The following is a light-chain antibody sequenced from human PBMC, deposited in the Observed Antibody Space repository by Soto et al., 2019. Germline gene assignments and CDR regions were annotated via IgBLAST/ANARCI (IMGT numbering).Light chain of an antibody. V-gene: IGKV3-15*01. J-gene: IGKJ2*01. CDR1: QGIGDT. CDR2: GAS. CDR3: QQYNNWRSYT. Sequence: EIVLTQSPGTLSLSPGERATLSCRASQGIGDTLAWYQHKPGQAPRLLIYGASTRATGIPDRFSGSGSGTDFTLTISSLQSEDFAVYFCQQYNNWRSYTFGQGTKVDIK.